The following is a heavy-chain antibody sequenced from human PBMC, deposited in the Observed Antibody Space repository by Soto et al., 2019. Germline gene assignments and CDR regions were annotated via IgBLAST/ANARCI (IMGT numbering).Heavy chain of an antibody. J-gene: IGHJ5*02. CDR2: IYSGGTT. CDR3: ARGYSNYVAWFDP. V-gene: IGHV3-66*01. CDR1: GFTVSSNY. D-gene: IGHD4-4*01. Sequence: EVPLVESGGGLVQPGGSLRLSCAASGFTVSSNYMSWVRQAPGKGLEWVSVIYSGGTTYYADSVKGRFTISRDNSKNTLYLQMNSLRAEDTAVYYCARGYSNYVAWFDPWGQGTLVTVSS.